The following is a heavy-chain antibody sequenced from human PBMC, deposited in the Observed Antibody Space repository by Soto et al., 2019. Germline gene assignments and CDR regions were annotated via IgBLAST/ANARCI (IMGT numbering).Heavy chain of an antibody. V-gene: IGHV1-69*13. J-gene: IGHJ6*02. CDR1: GGTFSSYA. D-gene: IGHD2-2*02. CDR2: IIPIFGTA. Sequence: SVKVSCKASGGTFSSYAISWVRQAPGQGLEWMGGIIPIFGTANYAQKFQGRVTITADESTSTAYMELSSLRSEDTAVYYCASGGDIVVVPAAIGTYYYYGMDVWGQGTTVTVSS. CDR3: ASGGDIVVVPAAIGTYYYYGMDV.